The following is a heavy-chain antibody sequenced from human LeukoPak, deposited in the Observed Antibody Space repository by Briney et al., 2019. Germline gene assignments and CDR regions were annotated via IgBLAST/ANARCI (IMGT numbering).Heavy chain of an antibody. CDR1: GFTVSRNY. CDR2: ITSSGII. D-gene: IGHD3-10*01. Sequence: GGSLRLSCAASGFTVSRNYMSWVRQAPGKGLEWVSYITSSGIIYYADSVKGRFTISRDNAKNSLFLQMNSLRAEDTAVYYCARDYGSGNFDYWGQGTLVTVSA. CDR3: ARDYGSGNFDY. J-gene: IGHJ4*02. V-gene: IGHV3-69-1*01.